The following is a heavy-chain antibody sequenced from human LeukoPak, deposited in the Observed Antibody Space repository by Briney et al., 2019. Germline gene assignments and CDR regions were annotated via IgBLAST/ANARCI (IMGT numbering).Heavy chain of an antibody. V-gene: IGHV3-30*18. J-gene: IGHJ4*02. CDR2: ISYDGSNK. Sequence: GGSLRLSCAASGFTFSSYGMHWVRQAPGKGLEWVAVISYDGSNKYYADSVKGRFTISRDNSKNTLYLQMNSLRAEDTAVYYCAKDNYYDSSGPSDYWGQGTLDTVSS. D-gene: IGHD3-22*01. CDR1: GFTFSSYG. CDR3: AKDNYYDSSGPSDY.